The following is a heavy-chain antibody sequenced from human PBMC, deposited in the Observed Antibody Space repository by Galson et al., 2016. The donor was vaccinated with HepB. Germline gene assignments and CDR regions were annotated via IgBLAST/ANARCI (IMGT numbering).Heavy chain of an antibody. CDR3: ARVYYDRSIQDHYGMDV. V-gene: IGHV3-13*01. Sequence: SLRLSCAASGFTFSAYDMHWVRQATGQGLEWVSLIGTEGNTYYAGSVTGRFTISRDNAENSLYLQINSLRAGDTAVYYCARVYYDRSIQDHYGMDVWGQGTLGTVSS. CDR1: GFTFSAYD. J-gene: IGHJ6*02. D-gene: IGHD3-22*01. CDR2: IGTEGNT.